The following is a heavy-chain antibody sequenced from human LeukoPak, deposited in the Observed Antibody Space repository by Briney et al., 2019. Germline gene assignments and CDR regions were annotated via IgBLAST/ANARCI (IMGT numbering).Heavy chain of an antibody. Sequence: SETLSLTCAVSGGSISSGGYSWSWIRQPPGRGLEWIGYIYHSGSTYYNPSLKSRVTISVDTSKNQFSLKLSSVTAADTAVYYCARRYCSSTSCPNWFDPWGQGTLVTVSS. D-gene: IGHD2-2*01. V-gene: IGHV4-30-2*03. CDR3: ARRYCSSTSCPNWFDP. CDR2: IYHSGST. CDR1: GGSISSGGYS. J-gene: IGHJ5*02.